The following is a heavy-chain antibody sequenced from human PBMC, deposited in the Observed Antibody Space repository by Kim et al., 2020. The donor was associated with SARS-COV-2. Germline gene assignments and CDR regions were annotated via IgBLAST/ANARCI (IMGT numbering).Heavy chain of an antibody. D-gene: IGHD3-22*01. CDR1: GFTFDDYG. Sequence: GGSLRLSCAASGFTFDDYGMSWVRQAPGKGLEWVSGINWNGGSTGYADSVKGRFTISRDNAKNSLYLQMNSLRAEDTALYYCARDSLYYYDSSGYRYFDYWGQGTLVTVSS. J-gene: IGHJ4*02. CDR2: INWNGGST. V-gene: IGHV3-20*04. CDR3: ARDSLYYYDSSGYRYFDY.